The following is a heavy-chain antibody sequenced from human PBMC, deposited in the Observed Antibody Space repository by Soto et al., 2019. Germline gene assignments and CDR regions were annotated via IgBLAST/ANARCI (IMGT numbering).Heavy chain of an antibody. CDR1: GFTFSSHW. D-gene: IGHD6-13*01. CDR2: LNMDGSTT. V-gene: IGHV3-74*01. Sequence: EVQLVESGGGLVQTGGSLRLSCAASGFTFSSHWMHWVRQAPGKGLVWVARLNMDGSTTNYADSVKGRSTISRDNARDTVYLQMNSLRPEDTAVYYCARGLKGYYAMDVWGQGTTVTVSS. CDR3: ARGLKGYYAMDV. J-gene: IGHJ6*02.